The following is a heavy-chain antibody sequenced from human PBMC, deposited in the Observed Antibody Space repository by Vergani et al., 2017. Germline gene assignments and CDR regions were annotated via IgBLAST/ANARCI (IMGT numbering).Heavy chain of an antibody. CDR1: GFIFSDHY. CDR2: IRNKANDYTT. V-gene: IGHV3-72*01. D-gene: IGHD1-1*01. J-gene: IGHJ3*02. Sequence: EVQVVESGGGLVQPGGSLRLSCPASGFIFSDHYMDWVRQAPGKGLEWVGRIRNKANDYTTQYAASVKGRFTISRDDSKSYLYLQMNSLQTEDTALYYCVRVKGSNWNDHLYDIWGQGTLVTVSS. CDR3: VRVKGSNWNDHLYDI.